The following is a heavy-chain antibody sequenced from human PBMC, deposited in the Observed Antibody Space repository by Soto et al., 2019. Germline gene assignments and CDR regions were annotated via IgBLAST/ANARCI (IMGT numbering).Heavy chain of an antibody. CDR3: ARGVPGYSSSWYAY. CDR1: GGSFSGHY. Sequence: QVQLQQWGAGLLKPSETLSLTCAVYGGSFSGHYWSWIRQPPGKGLEWIGEINDGGTTNYNPSLKSRVIISADTSKNQFSLKLRSVTAADTAVYYCARGVPGYSSSWYAYWGQGTLVTVSS. V-gene: IGHV4-34*01. D-gene: IGHD6-13*01. CDR2: INDGGTT. J-gene: IGHJ4*02.